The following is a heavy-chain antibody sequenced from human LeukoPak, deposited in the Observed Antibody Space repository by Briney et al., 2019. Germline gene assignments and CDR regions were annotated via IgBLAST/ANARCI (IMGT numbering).Heavy chain of an antibody. Sequence: SVKVSCKASGGTFSSYAISWVRQAPGQGLEWMGRIIPILGIANYAQKFQGRVTITADKSTSTAYMELSSLRSEDTAMYYCVNGYPPVDYWGQGTLVTVSP. CDR2: IIPILGIA. CDR1: GGTFSSYA. J-gene: IGHJ4*02. D-gene: IGHD6-13*01. CDR3: VNGYPPVDY. V-gene: IGHV1-69*04.